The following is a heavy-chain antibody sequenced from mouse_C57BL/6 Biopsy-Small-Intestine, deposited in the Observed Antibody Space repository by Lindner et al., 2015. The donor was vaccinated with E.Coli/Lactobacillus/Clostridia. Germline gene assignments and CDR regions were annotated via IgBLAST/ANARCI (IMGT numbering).Heavy chain of an antibody. CDR3: ARRETFDY. CDR1: GYTFTNYW. Sequence: VQLQESGAELVRPGTSVKMSCKASGYTFTNYWIGWAKQRPGHGLEWIGDIYPGGGYTNYNEKFKGKATLTADKSSSTAYMQFSSLTSEDSAIYYCARRETFDYWGQGTTLTVSS. V-gene: IGHV1-63*01. J-gene: IGHJ2*01. CDR2: IYPGGGYT.